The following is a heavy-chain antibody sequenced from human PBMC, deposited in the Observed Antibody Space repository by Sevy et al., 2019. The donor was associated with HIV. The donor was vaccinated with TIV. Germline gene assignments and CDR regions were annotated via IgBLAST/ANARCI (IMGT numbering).Heavy chain of an antibody. V-gene: IGHV2-5*02. CDR2: IYWDDDK. Sequence: SSPTLVNPTQTLTLTCTFSGFSLSTASLTGGVGVGWIRQPPGKALEWLALIYWDDDKRYSPSLKNRITITKDTSKNQVVLTMTNVDPVDTGTYYCVHRRGARIDAFDIWGQGTRVTVSS. J-gene: IGHJ3*02. CDR1: GFSLSTASLTGGVG. D-gene: IGHD1-26*01. CDR3: VHRRGARIDAFDI.